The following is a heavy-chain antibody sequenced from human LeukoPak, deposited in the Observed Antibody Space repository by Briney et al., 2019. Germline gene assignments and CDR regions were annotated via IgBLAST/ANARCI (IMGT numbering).Heavy chain of an antibody. Sequence: SETLSLTCTVSGGSITSSSYSWGWIRQPPGKGLEWIASMSYSGSTYYNPSLKSRVTISVDTSRNQFSLKLSSVTAADTAVYYCARLKGRRVPFDYWGQGTLVTVSS. CDR2: MSYSGST. V-gene: IGHV4-39*01. CDR1: GGSITSSSYS. CDR3: ARLKGRRVPFDY. J-gene: IGHJ4*02. D-gene: IGHD1-1*01.